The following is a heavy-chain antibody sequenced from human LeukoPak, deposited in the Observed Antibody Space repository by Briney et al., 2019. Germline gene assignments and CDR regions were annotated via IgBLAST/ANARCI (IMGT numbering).Heavy chain of an antibody. V-gene: IGHV3-48*01. Sequence: GGSLRLSCAASGFTFSSYAMSWVRQAPGKGLEWVSYISSSSSTIYYADSVKGRFTISRDNAKNSLYLQMNSLRAEDTAVYYCAGEYDYVWGSYPRWGQGTLVTVSS. CDR3: AGEYDYVWGSYPR. CDR1: GFTFSSYA. D-gene: IGHD3-16*01. CDR2: ISSSSSTI. J-gene: IGHJ4*02.